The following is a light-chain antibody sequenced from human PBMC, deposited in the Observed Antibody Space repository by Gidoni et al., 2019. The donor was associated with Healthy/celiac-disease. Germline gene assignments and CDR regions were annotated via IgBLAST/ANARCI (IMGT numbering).Light chain of an antibody. V-gene: IGLV2-11*01. Sequence: QSALTQLRSVSGSPGQSVTISCTGTSSDVGGYNSVSWDQQHPGKAPKLMIFDVSKRPSGVPYRFSGSKSGNTASLTISGLQAEDEADYYSCSYAGSYSWVVGGGTKLTVL. CDR3: CSYAGSYSWV. CDR2: DVS. CDR1: SSDVGGYNS. J-gene: IGLJ3*02.